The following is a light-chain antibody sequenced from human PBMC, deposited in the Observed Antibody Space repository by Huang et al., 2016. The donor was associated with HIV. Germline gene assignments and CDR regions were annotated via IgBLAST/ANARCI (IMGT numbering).Light chain of an antibody. V-gene: IGKV1-5*03. CDR1: QSITRW. J-gene: IGKJ4*01. Sequence: EIQMTQSPSTLSASVGDRVTITCRASQSITRWLGWYQQRPGKAPRRLSYKGSVLERGVPSRCSGSGAGTDFTLNISSLEPEDCATYYCQQYHEYSFLTFGGGTRVEI. CDR2: KGS. CDR3: QQYHEYSFLT.